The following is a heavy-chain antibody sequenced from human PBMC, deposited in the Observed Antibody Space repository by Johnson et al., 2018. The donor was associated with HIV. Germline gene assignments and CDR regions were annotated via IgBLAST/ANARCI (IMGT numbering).Heavy chain of an antibody. CDR1: GFTFSNYA. D-gene: IGHD1-7*01. V-gene: IGHV3-30*02. Sequence: QVQLVESGGGVVQPGGSLRLSCAESGFTFSNYAMHWVRQAPGKGLEWVAFIRYDGSNKYYADSVKGRFTISRDNSKNTLYLQMKSLRAEDTAVYYCAKGRSGTTASIDAFDIWGQGTMVTVSS. CDR3: AKGRSGTTASIDAFDI. CDR2: IRYDGSNK. J-gene: IGHJ3*02.